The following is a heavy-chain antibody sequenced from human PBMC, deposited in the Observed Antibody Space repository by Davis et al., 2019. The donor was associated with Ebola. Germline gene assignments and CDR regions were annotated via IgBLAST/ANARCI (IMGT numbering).Heavy chain of an antibody. J-gene: IGHJ4*02. CDR1: GGTFTSYG. CDR3: AREITMIVGGGPFDY. D-gene: IGHD3-22*01. CDR2: ISAYNGNT. Sequence: ASVKVSCKASGGTFTSYGISWVRQAPGQGLEWMGWISAYNGNTNYAQKLQGRVTMTTDTSTSTAYMELRSLRSDDTAVYYCAREITMIVGGGPFDYWGQGTLVTVSS. V-gene: IGHV1-18*01.